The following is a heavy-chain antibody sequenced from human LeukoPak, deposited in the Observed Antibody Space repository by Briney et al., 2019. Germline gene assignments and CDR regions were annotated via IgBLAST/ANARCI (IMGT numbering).Heavy chain of an antibody. CDR2: INHSGST. V-gene: IGHV4-34*01. Sequence: PSETLSLTCTVSGGSISSYYWSWIRQPPGKGLEWIGEINHSGSTNYNPSLKSRVTISVDTSKNQFSLKLSSVTAADTAVYYCARRRYSSSWYYIGNWFDPWGQGTLVTVSS. CDR3: ARRRYSSSWYYIGNWFDP. J-gene: IGHJ5*02. CDR1: GGSISSYY. D-gene: IGHD6-13*01.